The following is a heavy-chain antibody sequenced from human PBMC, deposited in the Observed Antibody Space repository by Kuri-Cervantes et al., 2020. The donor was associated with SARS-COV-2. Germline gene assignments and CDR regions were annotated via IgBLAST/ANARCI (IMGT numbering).Heavy chain of an antibody. CDR1: GYSFTTYC. J-gene: IGHJ6*03. CDR2: ISPYDSTT. V-gene: IGHV5-51*01. CDR3: ARHSNSSSSGYYYYMDV. Sequence: GEPLKISCKASGYSFTTYCIAWVRQKPGKGLEWMGTISPYDSTTTYGPSFQGQVTISADKSVDTAYLQWNNLRAADTAMYYCARHSNSSSSGYYYYMDVWGKGTMVTVSS. D-gene: IGHD6-6*01.